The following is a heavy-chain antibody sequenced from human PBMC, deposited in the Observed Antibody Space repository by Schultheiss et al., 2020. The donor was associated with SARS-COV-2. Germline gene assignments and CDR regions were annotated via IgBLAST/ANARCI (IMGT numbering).Heavy chain of an antibody. V-gene: IGHV3-30*18. CDR1: GKFTFSSYG. Sequence: GGSLRLSCAASGKFTFSSYGMHWVRQAPGKGLEWVAGLSHSGSTQYYADSVMGRFTISRDNSKNTLYLQMDSLKTEDTAVYLCAKEGKGQCSCGRCFSSYALDVWGQGTTVTVSS. CDR3: AKEGKGQCSCGRCFSSYALDV. J-gene: IGHJ6*02. D-gene: IGHD2-15*01. CDR2: LSHSGSTQ.